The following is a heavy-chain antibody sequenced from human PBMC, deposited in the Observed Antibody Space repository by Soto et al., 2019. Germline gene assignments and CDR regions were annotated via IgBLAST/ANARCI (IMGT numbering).Heavy chain of an antibody. J-gene: IGHJ4*02. Sequence: PSETLSLTCAVYGGSFSGYYWSWIRQPPGKGLKWIGEINHSGSTKYNPSLKSRVTTSVDTSKNQFSLKLSSVTAADTAVYYCARDYCSGGRCNPLYYWGQGTLVTVSS. V-gene: IGHV4-34*01. CDR1: GGSFSGYY. CDR2: INHSGST. D-gene: IGHD2-15*01. CDR3: ARDYCSGGRCNPLYY.